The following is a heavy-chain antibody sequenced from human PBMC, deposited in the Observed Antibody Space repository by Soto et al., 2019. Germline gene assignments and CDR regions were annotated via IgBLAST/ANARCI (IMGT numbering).Heavy chain of an antibody. J-gene: IGHJ4*02. CDR3: ARAPRGNYGYPSYFDY. D-gene: IGHD3-10*01. CDR1: GGSISSYY. CDR2: IYYSGST. V-gene: IGHV4-59*01. Sequence: QVQLQESGPGLVKPSETLSLTCTVSGGSISSYYWSWLRQPPGKGLEWIGYIYYSGSTNYNPSLKSRATMSVDTSKNQFSLKLSSVTAADTAVYYCARAPRGNYGYPSYFDYWGQGTLVTVSS.